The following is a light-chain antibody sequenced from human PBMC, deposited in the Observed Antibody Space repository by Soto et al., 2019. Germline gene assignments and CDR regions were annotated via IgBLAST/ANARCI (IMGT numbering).Light chain of an antibody. CDR1: SSNIGSNY. Sequence: QSVLTQPPSASGTPGQRVDISCSGSSSNIGSNYVYWYQQLPGTAPRLLVYKNNQRPSGVPDRFTASKSGTSASLAISGLRSEDEADYYCVAWDDSLSAHVVFGGGTKVTVL. CDR3: VAWDDSLSAHVV. J-gene: IGLJ2*01. V-gene: IGLV1-47*01. CDR2: KNN.